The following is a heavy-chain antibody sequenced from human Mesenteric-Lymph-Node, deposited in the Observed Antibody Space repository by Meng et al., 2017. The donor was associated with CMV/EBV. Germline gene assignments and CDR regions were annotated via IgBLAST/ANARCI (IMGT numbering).Heavy chain of an antibody. CDR2: IYSSGTS. CDR3: ARSSAGTYYYDY. CDR1: GYSISSTSW. D-gene: IGHD3-16*01. V-gene: IGHV4-28*01. Sequence: CTVSGYSISSTSWWGWNRQPPGKGLEWIGYIYSSGTSYDNPSLKSRVTMSVDTSKNQFSLKLTSVTAVDTAVYFCARSSAGTYYYDYWGQGTLVTVSS. J-gene: IGHJ4*02.